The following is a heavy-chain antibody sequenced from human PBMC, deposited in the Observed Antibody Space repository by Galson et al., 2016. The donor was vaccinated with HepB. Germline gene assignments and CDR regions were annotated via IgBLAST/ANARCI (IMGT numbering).Heavy chain of an antibody. CDR1: GFTFSDHY. J-gene: IGHJ5*01. Sequence: SLRLSCAASGFTFSDHYMTWIRQPPGRGLEWLALIGFSDVTLYYADSVKGRFTISRDNAQNSLFLQMDNLTVDDTAIYYCGRDSGVEMAVDSWGHGTLVSV. D-gene: IGHD5-24*01. V-gene: IGHV3-11*01. CDR3: GRDSGVEMAVDS. CDR2: IGFSDVTL.